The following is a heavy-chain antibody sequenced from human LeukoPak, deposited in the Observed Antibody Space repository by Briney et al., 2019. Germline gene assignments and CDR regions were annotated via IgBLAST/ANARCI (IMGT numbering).Heavy chain of an antibody. CDR1: GFSFSDSY. D-gene: IGHD2/OR15-2a*01. Sequence: GGSLRLSCAASGFSFSDSYMTWIRQAPGKGLECISYISSGGSTIYYADSVKGRFTISRDNAKNSLYLQMNSLRAEDTAVYYCARGPTRANSSDYWGQGTLVAVSS. J-gene: IGHJ4*02. CDR3: ARGPTRANSSDY. V-gene: IGHV3-11*01. CDR2: ISSGGSTI.